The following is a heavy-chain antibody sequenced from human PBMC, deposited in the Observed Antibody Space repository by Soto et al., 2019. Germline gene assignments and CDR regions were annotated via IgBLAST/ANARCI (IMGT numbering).Heavy chain of an antibody. Sequence: SETRSLTCTISGGSFSSYYWSWIRQPPGKGLEWIGYIYFGGSSNYNPSIKSRVTISIDRAKNQFSLNLSSVTAADTAVYYCAREGQISGFDSWGQGTLVTVSS. CDR1: GGSFSSYY. CDR3: AREGQISGFDS. D-gene: IGHD1-26*01. J-gene: IGHJ4*02. CDR2: IYFGGSS. V-gene: IGHV4-59*12.